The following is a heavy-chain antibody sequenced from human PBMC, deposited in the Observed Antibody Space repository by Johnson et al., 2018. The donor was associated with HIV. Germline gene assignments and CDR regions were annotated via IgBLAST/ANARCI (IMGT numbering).Heavy chain of an antibody. CDR3: ARRSGYAFDI. D-gene: IGHD5-24*01. CDR1: GFTFSDHY. J-gene: IGHJ3*02. Sequence: QVQLVESGGGLVKPGGSLRLSCAGSGFTFSDHYMSWVRQAPGKGLEWVSRINSDGSSTTYADSVKGRFTISRDNAKNTLSLQMNSLRVEDTAVYYCARRSGYAFDIWGQGTMVTVSS. CDR2: INSDGSST. V-gene: IGHV3-11*05.